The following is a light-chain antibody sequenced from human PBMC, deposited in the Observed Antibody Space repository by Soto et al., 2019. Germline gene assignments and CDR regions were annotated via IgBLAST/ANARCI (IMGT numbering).Light chain of an antibody. J-gene: IGLJ2*01. CDR1: SGHNRYA. CDR3: QTWGTGLVV. Sequence: QLVLTQSPSASASLGASVTITCSLRSGHNRYAIAWHQQRPEKGPRYLMKVHSDGSHSKGDGIPDRFSGSISGSEHYLSSSSLQSEDEADYYCQTWGTGLVVFGGGTKVTVL. CDR2: VHSDGSH. V-gene: IGLV4-69*01.